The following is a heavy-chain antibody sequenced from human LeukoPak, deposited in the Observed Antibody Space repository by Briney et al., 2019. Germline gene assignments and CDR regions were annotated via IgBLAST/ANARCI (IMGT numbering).Heavy chain of an antibody. CDR2: IIPIFGTA. CDR3: ARAYSSGWYYFDY. J-gene: IGHJ4*02. V-gene: IGHV1-69*13. CDR1: GGTFSSYA. D-gene: IGHD6-19*01. Sequence: SVSVSCKASGGTFSSYAISWVRQAPGQGLEWMGGIIPIFGTANYAQRFQGRVTITADESTSTAYMELSSLRSEDTAVYYCARAYSSGWYYFDYWGQGTLVTVSS.